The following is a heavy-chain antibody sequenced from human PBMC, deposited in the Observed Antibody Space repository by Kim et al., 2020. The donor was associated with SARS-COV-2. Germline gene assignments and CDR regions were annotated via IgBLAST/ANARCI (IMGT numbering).Heavy chain of an antibody. J-gene: IGHJ4*02. CDR2: INHSGST. CDR1: GGSFSGYY. D-gene: IGHD3-22*01. Sequence: SETLSLTCAVYGGSFSGYYWSWIRQPPGKGLEWIGEINHSGSTNYNPSLKSRVTISVDTSKNQFSLKLSSVTAADTAVYYCARGGYYDSSGYYYFDYWGQGTLVTVSS. V-gene: IGHV4-34*01. CDR3: ARGGYYDSSGYYYFDY.